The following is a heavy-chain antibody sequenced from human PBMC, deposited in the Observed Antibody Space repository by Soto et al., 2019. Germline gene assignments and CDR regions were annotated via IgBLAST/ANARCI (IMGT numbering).Heavy chain of an antibody. CDR3: AIAYNWYYVYYYGRDV. D-gene: IGHD1-7*01. CDR1: GGTFSSYA. Sequence: ASVKVSCKASGGTFSSYAISWVRQAPGQGLEWMGGIIPIFGTANYAQKFQGRVTITADESTSTAYMELSSLRSEDTAVYYCAIAYNWYYVYYYGRDVGGQGTTVTVSS. V-gene: IGHV1-69*13. J-gene: IGHJ6*02. CDR2: IIPIFGTA.